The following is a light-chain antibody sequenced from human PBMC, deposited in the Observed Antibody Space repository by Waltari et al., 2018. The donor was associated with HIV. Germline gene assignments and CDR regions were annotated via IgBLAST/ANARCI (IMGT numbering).Light chain of an antibody. CDR2: KDT. CDR1: ALPNPY. CDR3: QSADTTGSLYV. J-gene: IGLJ1*01. V-gene: IGLV3-25*03. Sequence: SYDLTQPPSVSVSPGQTARITCSGNALPNPYAYWYQQKPGQAPVLLIYKDTERPSGIPERFSGSSSGTTVTLTISGVQAEDEADYYCQSADTTGSLYVFGTGTKVTV.